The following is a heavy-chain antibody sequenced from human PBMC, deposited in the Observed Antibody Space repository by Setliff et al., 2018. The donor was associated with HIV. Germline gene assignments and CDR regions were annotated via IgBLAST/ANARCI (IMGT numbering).Heavy chain of an antibody. CDR1: NGSISNSAYY. D-gene: IGHD5-12*01. V-gene: IGHV4-39*01. Sequence: SETLSLTCTVSNGSISNSAYYWGWIRQPPGKALEWIGSVYYSGSTYYNPSLKSRITISEDTSRNQFSLKLSSVTAADTAVYFCATLRWLRSKHSDYWGQGILVTVSS. CDR3: ATLRWLRSKHSDY. J-gene: IGHJ4*01. CDR2: VYYSGST.